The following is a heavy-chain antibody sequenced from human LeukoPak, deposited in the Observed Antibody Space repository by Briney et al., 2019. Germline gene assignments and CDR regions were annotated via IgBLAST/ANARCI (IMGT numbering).Heavy chain of an antibody. CDR3: ASVTTGRLDP. Sequence: PETLSLTCTVSNGSIRSYYWSWIRQPPGKGLEWIGYIYYSGSTNYNPSLRSRVTISVDTSKNQFSLNLSSVTAADTAVYYCASVTTGRLDPWGQGTLVTVSS. CDR1: NGSIRSYY. D-gene: IGHD1-1*01. CDR2: IYYSGST. J-gene: IGHJ5*02. V-gene: IGHV4-59*01.